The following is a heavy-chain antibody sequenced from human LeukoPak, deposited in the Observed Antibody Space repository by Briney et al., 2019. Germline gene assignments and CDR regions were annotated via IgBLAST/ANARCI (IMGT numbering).Heavy chain of an antibody. D-gene: IGHD3-22*01. CDR1: GYTFTSYD. CDR2: IIPILGIA. Sequence: RASVKVSCKASGYTFTSYDINWVRQATGQGLEWMGRIIPILGIANYAQKFQGRVTITADKSTSTAYMELSSLRSEDTAVYYCARGGYYDSSGYYYVSVNWFDPWGQGTLVTVSS. V-gene: IGHV1-69*04. J-gene: IGHJ5*02. CDR3: ARGGYYDSSGYYYVSVNWFDP.